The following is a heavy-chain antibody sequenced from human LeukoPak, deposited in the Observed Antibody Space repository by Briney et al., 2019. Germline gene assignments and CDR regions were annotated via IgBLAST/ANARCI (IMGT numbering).Heavy chain of an antibody. D-gene: IGHD3-22*01. CDR3: ARGRLYYYDSSGYLIMDYFDY. V-gene: IGHV3-20*04. CDR2: INWNGGST. J-gene: IGHJ4*02. Sequence: GGSLRLSCAASGFTFDDYGMSWVRQAPGKGLEWVSVINWNGGSTGYADSVKGRFTISRDNAKNSLYLQMNSLRAEDTALYYCARGRLYYYDSSGYLIMDYFDYWGQGTLVTVSS. CDR1: GFTFDDYG.